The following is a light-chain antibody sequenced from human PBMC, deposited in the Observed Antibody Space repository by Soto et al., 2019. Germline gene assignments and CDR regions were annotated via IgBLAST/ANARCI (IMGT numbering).Light chain of an antibody. CDR3: QQYNNWRT. J-gene: IGKJ1*01. Sequence: EIVLTQSPATLSVSPGERATLSCRTSQTISDNLAWYQQRPGQAPRLLIYGASTRATGVPARFSGGGSGTDCTLTISSLQSEDFAVYYCQQYNNWRTFGHGTKVEIK. CDR2: GAS. V-gene: IGKV3-15*01. CDR1: QTISDN.